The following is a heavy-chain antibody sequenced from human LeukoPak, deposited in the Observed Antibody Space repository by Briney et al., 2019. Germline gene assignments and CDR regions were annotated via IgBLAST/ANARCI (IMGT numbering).Heavy chain of an antibody. Sequence: SETLSLTCTVSGGSLSSYYWSWIRQPPGKGLEWIGYIYYSGSTNYNPSLKSRVTISVDTSKTQFSLKLSSVTAADTAVYYCARQHIVVVTASESWFDPWGQGTLVTVSS. CDR1: GGSLSSYY. D-gene: IGHD2-21*02. CDR2: IYYSGST. V-gene: IGHV4-59*01. CDR3: ARQHIVVVTASESWFDP. J-gene: IGHJ5*02.